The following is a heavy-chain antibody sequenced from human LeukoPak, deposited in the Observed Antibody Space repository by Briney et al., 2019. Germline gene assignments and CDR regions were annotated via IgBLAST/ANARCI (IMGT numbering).Heavy chain of an antibody. CDR1: GDSISSTSYY. V-gene: IGHV4-39*01. J-gene: IGHJ4*02. CDR2: INYNGNT. D-gene: IGHD6-13*01. Sequence: SETLSLTCTVSGDSISSTSYYWGWIRQPPGKGLDWIGYINYNGNTYCNPSLKSRVIISVDTSKNQFSLKLNSVTAADTALYYCARHVAYSSRFDYWGQGTLVTVSS. CDR3: ARHVAYSSRFDY.